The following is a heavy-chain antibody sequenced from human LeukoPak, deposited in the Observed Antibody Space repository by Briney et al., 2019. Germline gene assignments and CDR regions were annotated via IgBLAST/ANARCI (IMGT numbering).Heavy chain of an antibody. V-gene: IGHV3-43*02. J-gene: IGHJ4*02. CDR3: AKDSYSSSWYVDFDY. CDR2: ISGDGGST. CDR1: GFTFDDYA. Sequence: PGGSLRLSCAASGFTFDDYAMHWVRQAPGKGLEWVSLISGDGGSTYYADSVKGRSTISRDNSKNSLYLQMNSLRTEDTALYYCAKDSYSSSWYVDFDYWGQGTLVTVSS. D-gene: IGHD6-13*01.